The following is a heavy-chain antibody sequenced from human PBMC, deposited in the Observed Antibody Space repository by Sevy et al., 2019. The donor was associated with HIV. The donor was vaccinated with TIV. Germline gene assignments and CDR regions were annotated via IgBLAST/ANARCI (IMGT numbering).Heavy chain of an antibody. V-gene: IGHV1-8*01. CDR1: GYTFTSYD. CDR2: MNPNRGNT. J-gene: IGHJ4*02. D-gene: IGHD2-15*01. CDR3: ARGPYCSGGSCYLLDY. Sequence: ASVKVSCKASGYTFTSYDINLVRQATGQGLEWMGWMNPNRGNTGYAQKFQGRVTMTRNTSISTAFMELSSLRSEDTAVYYCARGPYCSGGSCYLLDYWGQGTLVTVSS.